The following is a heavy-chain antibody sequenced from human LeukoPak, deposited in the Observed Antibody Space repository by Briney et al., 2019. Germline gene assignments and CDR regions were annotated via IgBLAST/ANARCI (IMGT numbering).Heavy chain of an antibody. CDR3: ARYGGHSYGYEVYYGMDV. Sequence: SVKVSCKASGGTFSSYAISWVRQAPGQGLEWMGGIIPIFGTANYAQKFQGRVTITADESSSTAYMELSSLRSEDTAVYYCARYGGHSYGYEVYYGMDVWGQGTTVTVSS. J-gene: IGHJ6*02. D-gene: IGHD5-18*01. V-gene: IGHV1-69*01. CDR2: IIPIFGTA. CDR1: GGTFSSYA.